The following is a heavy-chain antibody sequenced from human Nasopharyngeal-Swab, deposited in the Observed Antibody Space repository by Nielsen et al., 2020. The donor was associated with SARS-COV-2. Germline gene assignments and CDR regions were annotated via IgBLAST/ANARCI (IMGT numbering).Heavy chain of an antibody. D-gene: IGHD5-24*01. V-gene: IGHV3-53*01. CDR2: IYSGGST. Sequence: VRQAPGKGLEWVSVIYSGGSTYYADSVKGRFNISRDNSKNTLYLQMNSLRAEDTAVYYCARSRGRDGYNYAFDIWGQGTMVTVSS. CDR3: ARSRGRDGYNYAFDI. J-gene: IGHJ3*02.